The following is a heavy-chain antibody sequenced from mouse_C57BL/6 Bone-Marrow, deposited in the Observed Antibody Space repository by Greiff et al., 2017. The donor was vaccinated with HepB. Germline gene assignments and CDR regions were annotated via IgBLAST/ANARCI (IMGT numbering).Heavy chain of an antibody. CDR2: INYDGSST. J-gene: IGHJ4*01. CDR3: ARDSYSNYGVYAMDY. CDR1: GFTFSDYY. Sequence: EVKVEESEGGLVQPGSSMKLSCTASGFTFSDYYMAWVRQVPEKGLDWVANINYDGSSTYYLDSLKSRFIISRDNAKNILYLQMSRLKSEDTATYYCARDSYSNYGVYAMDYWGQGTSVTVSS. V-gene: IGHV5-16*01. D-gene: IGHD2-5*01.